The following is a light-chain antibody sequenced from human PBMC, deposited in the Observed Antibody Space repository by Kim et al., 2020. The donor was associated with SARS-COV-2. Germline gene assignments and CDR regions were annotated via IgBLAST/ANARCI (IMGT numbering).Light chain of an antibody. CDR2: VTSDSNL. Sequence: ASVRLTCTLGSRHSSSAIEWHQQQPEKGPRHLLRVTSDSNLIKGDGIPDRCSSSRTGAERYLTISSLQSEDEADYYCQACDTGIQIFGGGTQLTVL. J-gene: IGLJ2*01. CDR1: SRHSSSA. V-gene: IGLV4-69*01. CDR3: QACDTGIQI.